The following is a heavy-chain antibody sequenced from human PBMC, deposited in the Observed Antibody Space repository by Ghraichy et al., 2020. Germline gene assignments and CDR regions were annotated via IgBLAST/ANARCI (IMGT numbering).Heavy chain of an antibody. CDR2: INHSGST. J-gene: IGHJ4*02. CDR1: GGSFSGYY. Sequence: SETLSLTCAVYGGSFSGYYWSWIRQPPGKGLEWIGEINHSGSTNYNPSLKSRVTISVDTSKNQFSLKLSSVTAADTAVYYCASLGRYCSSTSCRDYWGQGTLVTVSS. V-gene: IGHV4-34*01. CDR3: ASLGRYCSSTSCRDY. D-gene: IGHD2-2*01.